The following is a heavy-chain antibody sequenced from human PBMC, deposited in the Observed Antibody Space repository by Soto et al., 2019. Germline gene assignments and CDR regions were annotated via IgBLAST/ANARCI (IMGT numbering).Heavy chain of an antibody. D-gene: IGHD5-12*01. J-gene: IGHJ4*02. Sequence: QVQLVESGGGVVQPGRSLRLSCAASGFTFSSYGMHWVRQAPGKGLEWVAVISYDGSNKYYADSVKGRFTISRDNSKNTLYLQMNSLRAEDTAVYYCAKSFGDGYKLDYWGQGTLVTVSS. CDR3: AKSFGDGYKLDY. CDR2: ISYDGSNK. CDR1: GFTFSSYG. V-gene: IGHV3-30*18.